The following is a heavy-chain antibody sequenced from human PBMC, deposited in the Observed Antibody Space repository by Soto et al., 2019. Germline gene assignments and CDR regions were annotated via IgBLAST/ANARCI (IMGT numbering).Heavy chain of an antibody. V-gene: IGHV4-39*01. CDR1: GGSITSSSHF. Sequence: PSETLSLTCSASGGSITSSSHFWGWVRQPPGKGLEWIGTIYFTGNTKYNPSLKSRVTISVDTSKNQFSLKLSSVTAADTAVYYCARQRPTDGRWEFANYYGMDVWGQGTPVTVSS. CDR3: ARQRPTDGRWEFANYYGMDV. D-gene: IGHD1-26*01. CDR2: IYFTGNT. J-gene: IGHJ6*02.